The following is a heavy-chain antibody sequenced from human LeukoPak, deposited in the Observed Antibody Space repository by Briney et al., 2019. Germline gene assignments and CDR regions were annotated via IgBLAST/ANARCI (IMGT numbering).Heavy chain of an antibody. CDR1: GFTFTTYS. CDR3: ARDLYGDYALDY. Sequence: GGSLRLSCAASGFTFTTYSMNWVRQAPEKGLEWVSSISGSSSSIYYADSVKGRFTISRDNAKNSLYLQMNSLRAEDTAAYYCARDLYGDYALDYWGQGTLVTVSS. J-gene: IGHJ4*02. D-gene: IGHD4-17*01. CDR2: ISGSSSSI. V-gene: IGHV3-21*06.